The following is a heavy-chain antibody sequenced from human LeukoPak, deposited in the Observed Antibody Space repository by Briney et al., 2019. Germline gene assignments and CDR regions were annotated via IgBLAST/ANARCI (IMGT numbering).Heavy chain of an antibody. CDR1: GGIFSSYV. J-gene: IGHJ4*02. Sequence: SVKVSCKASGGIFSSYVISWVRQAPGQGLEWMGGIIPIFDTANNAQKFQGRVTITADESTSTAYMELSSLRSEDTAVYYCASSYGDYEDYFAYWGQGTLVTVSS. V-gene: IGHV1-69*13. CDR3: ASSYGDYEDYFAY. CDR2: IIPIFDTA. D-gene: IGHD4-17*01.